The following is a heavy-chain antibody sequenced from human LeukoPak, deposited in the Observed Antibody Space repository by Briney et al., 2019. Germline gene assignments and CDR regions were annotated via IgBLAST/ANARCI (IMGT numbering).Heavy chain of an antibody. Sequence: ASVKVSCKASGGTFSSYAISWVRQAPGQGLEWMGGIIPIFGTANYAQKFQGRVTITTDEHTSTAYMERSSLRSEDTAVYYCARGWKGYSYENWFDPWGQGTLVTVSS. CDR1: GGTFSSYA. V-gene: IGHV1-69*05. J-gene: IGHJ5*02. D-gene: IGHD5-18*01. CDR2: IIPIFGTA. CDR3: ARGWKGYSYENWFDP.